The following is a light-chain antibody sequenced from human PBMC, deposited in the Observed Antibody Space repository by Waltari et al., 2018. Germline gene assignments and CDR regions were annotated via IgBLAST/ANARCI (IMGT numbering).Light chain of an antibody. CDR2: VVS. Sequence: QSALTQPPSASGSPGQSVTISCTGTSSDVGAYKYVSWYQQHPGKAPKPLIYVVSKRASGVPDRFSGSKSGNTASLTVSGLQAEDEADYYCASRGASKVFGGGTKLTVL. CDR1: SSDVGAYKY. J-gene: IGLJ2*01. CDR3: ASRGASKV. V-gene: IGLV2-8*01.